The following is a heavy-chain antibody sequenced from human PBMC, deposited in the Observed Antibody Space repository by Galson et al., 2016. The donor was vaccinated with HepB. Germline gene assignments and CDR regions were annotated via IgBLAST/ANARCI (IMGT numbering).Heavy chain of an antibody. CDR2: MNPNSGNT. D-gene: IGHD3-10*01. CDR3: ANVERGLRGVPFDP. V-gene: IGHV1-8*01. CDR1: GYTFTDYD. Sequence: SVKVSCKASGYTFTDYDINWVRQATGQGLEWMGWMNPNSGNTGYAQKFQGRVTMTRNTSISTAYMDLSSLTSEDTAVYYCANVERGLRGVPFDPWGQGTLVTVSS. J-gene: IGHJ5*02.